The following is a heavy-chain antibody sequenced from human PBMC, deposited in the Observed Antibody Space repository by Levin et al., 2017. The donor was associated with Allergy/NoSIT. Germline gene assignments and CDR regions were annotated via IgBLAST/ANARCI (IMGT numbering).Heavy chain of an antibody. Sequence: GGSLRLSCKGSGYSFTSYWIGWVRQMPGKGLEWMGIIYPGDSDTRYSPSFQGQVTISADKSISTAYLQWSSLKASDTAMYYCARGGDDSSGEWNNWFDPWGQGTLVTVSS. CDR1: GYSFTSYW. D-gene: IGHD3-22*01. CDR2: IYPGDSDT. CDR3: ARGGDDSSGEWNNWFDP. V-gene: IGHV5-51*01. J-gene: IGHJ5*02.